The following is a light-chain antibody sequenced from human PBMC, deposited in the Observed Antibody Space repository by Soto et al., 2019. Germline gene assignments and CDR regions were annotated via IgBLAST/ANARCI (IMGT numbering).Light chain of an antibody. V-gene: IGLV1-47*02. CDR1: SSNIGTFY. Sequence: QSVLTQPPSVSGAPGQRVTISCAGSSSNIGTFYVYWYQHLPETAPRLLIYLDTQRPSGVPDRFSGSKSGTSASLAISGLRSEDEGIYYCAAWDDSLNAYVFGTGTKVTVL. CDR2: LDT. J-gene: IGLJ1*01. CDR3: AAWDDSLNAYV.